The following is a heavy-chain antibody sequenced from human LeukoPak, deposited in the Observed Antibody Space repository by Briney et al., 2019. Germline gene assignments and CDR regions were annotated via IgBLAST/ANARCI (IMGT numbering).Heavy chain of an antibody. CDR1: GYTFTGYY. CDR3: ARAGGSDNWGGYSYYYYMDV. CDR2: INPNSGGT. Sequence: ASVKVSCKASGYTFTGYYMHWVRQAPGQGLEWMGWINPNSGGTNYAQKFQGRVTMTRDTSISTAYMELSRLRSDDTAVYYCARAGGSDNWGGYSYYYYMDVWGKGTTVTISS. D-gene: IGHD1-1*01. V-gene: IGHV1-2*02. J-gene: IGHJ6*03.